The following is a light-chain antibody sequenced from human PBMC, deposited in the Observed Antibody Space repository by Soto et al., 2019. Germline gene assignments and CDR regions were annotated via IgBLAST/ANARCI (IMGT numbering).Light chain of an antibody. CDR3: QQYGSSPWT. J-gene: IGKJ1*01. CDR2: GAS. Sequence: ESVLTQSAGTLSLSPGERATLSCRASQSVSSNYLAWYQQKPGQAPRPLIYGASSRATGIPDRFSGSGAGTDFTLTISRLEPEDFAVYYCQQYGSSPWTFGQGTKVDIK. V-gene: IGKV3-20*01. CDR1: QSVSSNY.